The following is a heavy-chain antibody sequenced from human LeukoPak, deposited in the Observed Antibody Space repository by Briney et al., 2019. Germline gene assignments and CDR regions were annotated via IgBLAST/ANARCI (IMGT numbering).Heavy chain of an antibody. Sequence: GGSLRLSCVASGFTFSNFGMHWVRQTPGNGLEWVAVIWSDGSHKYYDDSVKGRFTISRDNSQNTVYLQMNSLRAADTSIYFCAKEANDFGDSYFDSWGQGTLVTVSS. CDR2: IWSDGSHK. CDR1: GFTFSNFG. J-gene: IGHJ5*01. V-gene: IGHV3-33*03. CDR3: AKEANDFGDSYFDS. D-gene: IGHD4-17*01.